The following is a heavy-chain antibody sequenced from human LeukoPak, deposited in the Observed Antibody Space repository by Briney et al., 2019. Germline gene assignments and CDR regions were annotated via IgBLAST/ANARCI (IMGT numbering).Heavy chain of an antibody. D-gene: IGHD3-22*01. J-gene: IGHJ4*02. Sequence: PGGSLRLSCAASGFTFSSYDMHWVRQATGKGLEWVSAIGTAGDTYYPGSVKGRFTISRENAKNSLYLQMNSLRAEDTAVYYCARERVLDSSGPFFDYWGQGTLVTVPS. CDR3: ARERVLDSSGPFFDY. CDR2: IGTAGDT. CDR1: GFTFSSYD. V-gene: IGHV3-13*01.